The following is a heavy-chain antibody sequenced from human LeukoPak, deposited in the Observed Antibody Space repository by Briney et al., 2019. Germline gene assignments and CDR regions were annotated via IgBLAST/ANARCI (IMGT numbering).Heavy chain of an antibody. V-gene: IGHV3-43D*03. J-gene: IGHJ6*03. D-gene: IGHD2-15*01. CDR1: GFTFDDYT. CDR2: ISWDGGST. CDR3: AKESRYCSGGSCRYYYYMDV. Sequence: GGSLRLSCAASGFTFDDYTMHWVRQAPGKGLEWVSLISWDGGSTYYADSVKGRFTISRDNSKNSLYLQMNSLRAEDTALYYCAKESRYCSGGSCRYYYYMDVWGEGTTVTVSS.